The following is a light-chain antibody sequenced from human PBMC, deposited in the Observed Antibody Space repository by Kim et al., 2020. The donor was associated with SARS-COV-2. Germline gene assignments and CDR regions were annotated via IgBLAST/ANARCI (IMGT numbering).Light chain of an antibody. Sequence: VSPGQTASVTCSGDRLGNKYVCWFQQTPGQSPVVVIYQDTQRPSGIPERFSGSNSGNTATLTISGTQAMDEADYYCQAWDSTTTVFGGGTQLTVL. CDR1: RLGNKY. CDR2: QDT. CDR3: QAWDSTTTV. J-gene: IGLJ2*01. V-gene: IGLV3-1*01.